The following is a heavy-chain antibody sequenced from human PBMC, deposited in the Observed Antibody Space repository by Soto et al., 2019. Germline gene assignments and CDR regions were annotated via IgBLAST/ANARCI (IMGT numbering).Heavy chain of an antibody. Sequence: GGSLRLSCAASGFNFGNFGMSWVRQAPGKGLQWVSSITNTGGATYHTDSVKGRFIVSRDNSKNSLYLQMNSLGVEDTAVYYCARGPYRNTYNWFDSWGQGTLVTVSS. CDR3: ARGPYRNTYNWFDS. V-gene: IGHV3-23*01. J-gene: IGHJ5*02. CDR1: GFNFGNFG. D-gene: IGHD5-12*01. CDR2: ITNTGGAT.